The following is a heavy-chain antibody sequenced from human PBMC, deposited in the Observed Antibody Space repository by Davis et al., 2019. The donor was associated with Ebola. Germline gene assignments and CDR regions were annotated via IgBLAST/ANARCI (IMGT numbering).Heavy chain of an antibody. Sequence: GESLKISCAASGFTFSSYAMSWVRQAPGKGLEWVSAISGSGGSTYYADSVKGRFTISRDNSKNTLYVQMNSLRAEDTAVYYCARGNRYCSGDTCANWLDPWGQGTLVTVSS. CDR2: ISGSGGST. CDR1: GFTFSSYA. J-gene: IGHJ5*02. V-gene: IGHV3-23*01. D-gene: IGHD2-15*01. CDR3: ARGNRYCSGDTCANWLDP.